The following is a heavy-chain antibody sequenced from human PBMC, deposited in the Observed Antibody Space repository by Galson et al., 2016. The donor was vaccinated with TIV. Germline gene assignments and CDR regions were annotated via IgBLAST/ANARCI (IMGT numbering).Heavy chain of an antibody. CDR3: ARAADTGNDVPFDY. Sequence: SVKVSCKASGYTFTSYGFGWVRQAPGQGLEWMGWISTYNGNTNYAQKFQGRVTLTTETSTSTASMELRGLTSDDTAMYYSARAADTGNDVPFDYWGQGTLVTVSS. D-gene: IGHD1-1*01. CDR1: GYTFTSYG. CDR2: ISTYNGNT. J-gene: IGHJ4*02. V-gene: IGHV1-18*01.